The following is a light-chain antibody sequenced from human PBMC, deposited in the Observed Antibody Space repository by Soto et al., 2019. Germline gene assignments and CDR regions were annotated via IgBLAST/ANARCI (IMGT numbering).Light chain of an antibody. CDR2: KAS. Sequence: DIEMTQSPSTLSASVGDRVTITCRASQSIRSWLVWYQQKPGKAPKLLIYKASTLESGVPARFSGSGSGTEFTLTISSLQPDDFATYYCQQYDSYSRTFGQGTRLEIK. CDR1: QSIRSW. CDR3: QQYDSYSRT. V-gene: IGKV1-5*03. J-gene: IGKJ5*01.